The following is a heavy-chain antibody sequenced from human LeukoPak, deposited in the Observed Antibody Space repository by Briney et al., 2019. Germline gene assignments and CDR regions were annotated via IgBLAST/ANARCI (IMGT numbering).Heavy chain of an antibody. V-gene: IGHV4-4*07. D-gene: IGHD3-3*01. CDR1: GGSISSYY. Sequence: SETLSLTCTVSGGSISSYYWSWIRQPAGKGLEWIGRIYTSGSTNYNPSLKSRVTISVDTSKNQFSLKLSSVTAADAAVYYCASLGYYDFWSGYYTVGPLDYWGQGTLVTVSS. CDR2: IYTSGST. CDR3: ASLGYYDFWSGYYTVGPLDY. J-gene: IGHJ4*02.